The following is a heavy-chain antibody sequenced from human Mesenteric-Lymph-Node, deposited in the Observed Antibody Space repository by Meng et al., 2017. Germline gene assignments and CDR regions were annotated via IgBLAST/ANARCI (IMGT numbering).Heavy chain of an antibody. CDR2: INHSGST. CDR3: ARSLLTGPY. J-gene: IGHJ4*02. V-gene: IGHV4-34*01. D-gene: IGHD3-9*01. CDR1: GGSFSGYY. Sequence: SQTLSLTCAVYGGSFSGYYWSWIRQPPGKGLEWIGEINHSGSTNYNPSLKSRVTISVDTSKNQFSLKLSSVTAADTAVYYCARSLLTGPYWGQGTLVTVSS.